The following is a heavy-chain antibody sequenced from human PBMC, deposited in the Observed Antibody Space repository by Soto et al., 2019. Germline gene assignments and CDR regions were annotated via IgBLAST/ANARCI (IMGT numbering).Heavy chain of an antibody. CDR1: GYSFTSYW. J-gene: IGHJ4*02. CDR3: ARPLDSNGYFYNY. V-gene: IGHV5-51*01. D-gene: IGHD3-22*01. CDR2: IYPGDSDT. Sequence: PGESLKISCKGSGYSFTSYWVAWVRQMPGKGLEWMGIIYPGDSDTRYNPSFQGQVTISADKSITTAYLHWSSLKASDSAIYYCARPLDSNGYFYNYWGQGTLVTVSS.